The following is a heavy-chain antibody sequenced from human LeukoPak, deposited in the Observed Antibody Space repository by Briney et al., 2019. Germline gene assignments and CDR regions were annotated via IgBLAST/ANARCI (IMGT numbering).Heavy chain of an antibody. Sequence: SESLSLTCAVYGGSLSGYYWSWIRQSPGKGLEWIGEINHGGSTNYNPSLKSRVTMSVDTSKNHFSLKLSSVTAADTAVYFCAREGRMSMGIEYWGQGTLVTVSS. J-gene: IGHJ4*02. V-gene: IGHV4-34*01. CDR1: GGSLSGYY. CDR3: AREGRMSMGIEY. D-gene: IGHD4/OR15-4a*01. CDR2: INHGGST.